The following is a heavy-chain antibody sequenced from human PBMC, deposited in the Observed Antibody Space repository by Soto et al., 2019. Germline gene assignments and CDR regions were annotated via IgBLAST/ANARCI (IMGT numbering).Heavy chain of an antibody. CDR2: INPGNGDT. J-gene: IGHJ4*02. Sequence: ASVKVSCKTSGYTFNKYPIQWVRQAPGQGLEWMGWINPGNGDTGYSQKFQDRVTITRDTSASTAYMDLSSLRSEDTAVYYCARKDYYDSGMYYFDYWGQGTLVTVSS. D-gene: IGHD3-22*01. V-gene: IGHV1-3*01. CDR3: ARKDYYDSGMYYFDY. CDR1: GYTFNKYP.